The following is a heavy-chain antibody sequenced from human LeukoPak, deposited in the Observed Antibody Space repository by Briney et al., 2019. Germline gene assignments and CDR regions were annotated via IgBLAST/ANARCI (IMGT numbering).Heavy chain of an antibody. CDR3: AREIYGRFDY. D-gene: IGHD4-17*01. V-gene: IGHV1-18*01. J-gene: IGHJ4*02. CDR1: GYTFTSYG. CDR2: INPYNGNT. Sequence: GASVKVSCKASGYTFTSYGISWVLQAPGQGPECMGWINPYNGNTNYALKVQGRVTMTTDTSTSTAYLELRSLGSDDTAIYYCAREIYGRFDYWGQGTLVTVSS.